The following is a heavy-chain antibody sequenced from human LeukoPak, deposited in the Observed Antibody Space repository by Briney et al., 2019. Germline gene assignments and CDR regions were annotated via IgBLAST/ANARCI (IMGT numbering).Heavy chain of an antibody. CDR3: ARVGGMTTINNAAFDI. CDR1: GGSINSDY. CDR2: IYHRGST. J-gene: IGHJ3*02. V-gene: IGHV4-59*01. D-gene: IGHD5-24*01. Sequence: SETLSPTCSVSGGSINSDYWTWIRQPPGKGLEWIGYIYHRGSTNYNPSLKSRVTISIDKSKKQFSLELTSVTAADTAIYYCARVGGMTTINNAAFDIWGQGTMVTVSS.